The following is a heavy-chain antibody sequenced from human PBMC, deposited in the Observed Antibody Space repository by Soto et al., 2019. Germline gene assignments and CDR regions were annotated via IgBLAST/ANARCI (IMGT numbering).Heavy chain of an antibody. CDR1: GGTFSSYA. Sequence: SVKVSCKASGGTFSSYAISWVRQAPGQGLEWMGGIIPIFGTANYAQRFQGRVTITADESTSTAYMELSSLRSEDTAVYYCARVWQYGSGWYDYWGQGTLVTVSS. V-gene: IGHV1-69*13. CDR3: ARVWQYGSGWYDY. D-gene: IGHD6-19*01. J-gene: IGHJ4*02. CDR2: IIPIFGTA.